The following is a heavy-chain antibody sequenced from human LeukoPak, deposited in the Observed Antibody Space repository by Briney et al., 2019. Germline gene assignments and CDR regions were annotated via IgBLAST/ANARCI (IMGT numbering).Heavy chain of an antibody. CDR3: AKVGVGFGELYDY. J-gene: IGHJ4*02. V-gene: IGHV3-9*01. CDR1: GFTFDDYA. Sequence: GRSLRLSCAASGFTFDDYAMHWVRQAPGKGLEWVSGISWNSGSIGYAGSVKGRFTISRDSAKNSLYLQMNSLRAEDTALYYCAKVGVGFGELYDYWGQGTLVTVSS. D-gene: IGHD3-10*01. CDR2: ISWNSGSI.